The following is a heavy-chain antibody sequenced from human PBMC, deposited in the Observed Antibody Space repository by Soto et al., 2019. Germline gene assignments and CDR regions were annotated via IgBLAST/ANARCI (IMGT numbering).Heavy chain of an antibody. D-gene: IGHD3-22*01. V-gene: IGHV3-33*01. Sequence: QVQLVESGGGVVQPGRSLRLSCAASGFTFSSYGMHWVRQAPGKGLEWVAVIWYDGSNKYYADSVKGRFTISRDNSKNTLYLQMNSLRAEDTAVYYCARERYYYDSSAQGAFDIWGQGTMVTVSS. CDR2: IWYDGSNK. J-gene: IGHJ3*02. CDR1: GFTFSSYG. CDR3: ARERYYYDSSAQGAFDI.